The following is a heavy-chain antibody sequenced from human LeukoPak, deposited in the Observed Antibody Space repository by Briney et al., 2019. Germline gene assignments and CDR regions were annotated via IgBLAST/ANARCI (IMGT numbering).Heavy chain of an antibody. CDR1: GFTFSSYA. D-gene: IGHD3-10*01. V-gene: IGHV3-7*01. CDR3: AVYGSGFFP. J-gene: IGHJ6*04. CDR2: IKQNGSEK. Sequence: GGSLRLSCAASGFTFSSYAMSWVRQAPGKGLEWVANIKQNGSEKYYVDSVKGRFTISRDNAKNSLYLQMNSLRAEDTAVYYCAVYGSGFFPWGKGTTVTISS.